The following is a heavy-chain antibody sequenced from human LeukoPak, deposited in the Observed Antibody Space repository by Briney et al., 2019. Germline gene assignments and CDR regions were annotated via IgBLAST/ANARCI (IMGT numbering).Heavy chain of an antibody. D-gene: IGHD3-3*01. CDR1: GGSISSYY. CDR3: ARHRITIFGVVIPYLDY. J-gene: IGHJ4*02. CDR2: IYYSGST. V-gene: IGHV4-59*08. Sequence: PSETLSLTCTVSGGSISSYYWSWIRQPPGKGLEWIGYIYYSGSTNYNPSLKSRVTILVDTSKNQFSLKLSSVTAADTAVYYCARHRITIFGVVIPYLDYWGQGTLVTVSS.